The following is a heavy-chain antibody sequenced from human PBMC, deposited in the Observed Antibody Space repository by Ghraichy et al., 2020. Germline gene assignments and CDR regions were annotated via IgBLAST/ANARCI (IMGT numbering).Heavy chain of an antibody. J-gene: IGHJ4*02. D-gene: IGHD3-3*01. CDR2: IYYSGST. V-gene: IGHV4-39*01. Sequence: ESLNISCTVSGGSISSSSYYWGWIRQPPGKGLEWIGSIYYSGSTYYNPSLKSRVTISVDTSKNQFSLKLSSVTAADTAVYYCARHGESRITIFGVVINRKGPFDYWGQGTLVTVSS. CDR1: GGSISSSSYY. CDR3: ARHGESRITIFGVVINRKGPFDY.